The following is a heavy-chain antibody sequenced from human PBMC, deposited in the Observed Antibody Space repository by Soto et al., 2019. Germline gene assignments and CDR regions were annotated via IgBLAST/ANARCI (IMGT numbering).Heavy chain of an antibody. Sequence: PGGSLRLSCAASGFTFSSYGMHWVRQAPGKGLEWVAVISYDGSNKYYADSVKGRFTISRDNSKNTLYLQMNSLRAEDTAVYYCAKSDYTARYYYGMDVWGQGTTVTV. J-gene: IGHJ6*02. CDR2: ISYDGSNK. CDR1: GFTFSSYG. CDR3: AKSDYTARYYYGMDV. V-gene: IGHV3-30*18. D-gene: IGHD5-18*01.